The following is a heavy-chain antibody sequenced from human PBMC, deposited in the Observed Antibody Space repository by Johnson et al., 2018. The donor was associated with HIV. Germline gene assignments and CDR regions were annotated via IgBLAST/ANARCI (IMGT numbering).Heavy chain of an antibody. J-gene: IGHJ3*02. CDR1: GFTFSNAW. CDR2: IKSKTDGGTT. V-gene: IGHV3-15*01. Sequence: VQLVESGGGLVKPGGSLRLSCAASGFTFSNAWMSWVRQAPGKGLEWVGRIKSKTDGGTTDYAAPVKGRFTISRDDSKNTLYLQMNSLKTEDTAVYYCTTEVLGVDSFDIWGQGTMVTVSS. CDR3: TTEVLGVDSFDI. D-gene: IGHD4/OR15-4a*01.